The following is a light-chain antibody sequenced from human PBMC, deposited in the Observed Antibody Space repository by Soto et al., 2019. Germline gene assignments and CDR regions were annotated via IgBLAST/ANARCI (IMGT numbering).Light chain of an antibody. CDR2: GAS. CDR1: QSVSSSF. CDR3: QQYGSTPPWT. J-gene: IGKJ1*01. Sequence: EIVLTQSPGTLSLSPGERATLSCRASQSVSSSFLAWYQQKPGQAPRLLIYGASSRATGIPDRISGSGSGTDYTPTISRLEHEDSAVYYCQQYGSTPPWTFGQGTKVEIK. V-gene: IGKV3-20*01.